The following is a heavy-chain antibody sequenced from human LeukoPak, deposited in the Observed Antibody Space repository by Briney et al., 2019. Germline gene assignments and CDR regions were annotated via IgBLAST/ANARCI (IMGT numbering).Heavy chain of an antibody. D-gene: IGHD5-12*01. Sequence: PGGSLRLSCTASGFAFSNYPMSWVRQAPGKGLEWVSFISSTSTIYYADSVKGRFTISRDNAKNSLYLQMNSLRDEDTAVYYCAREADSGYVFDYWGQGTLVTVSS. CDR3: AREADSGYVFDY. V-gene: IGHV3-48*02. CDR2: ISSTSTI. CDR1: GFAFSNYP. J-gene: IGHJ4*02.